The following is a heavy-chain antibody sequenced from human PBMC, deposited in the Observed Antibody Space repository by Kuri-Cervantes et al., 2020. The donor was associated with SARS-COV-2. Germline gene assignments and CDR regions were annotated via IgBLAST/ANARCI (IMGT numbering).Heavy chain of an antibody. CDR1: GFTFSSYW. V-gene: IGHV3-74*01. Sequence: GGSLRLSCAASGFTFSSYWMHWVRQAPGKGLVWVSRINSDGSSTSYADSVKGRFIISRDNAKNTLYLQMNSLRAEDTAVYYCARDPGYDFWSGYYPRGFDPWGQGTLVTVSS. J-gene: IGHJ5*02. CDR2: INSDGSST. CDR3: ARDPGYDFWSGYYPRGFDP. D-gene: IGHD3-3*01.